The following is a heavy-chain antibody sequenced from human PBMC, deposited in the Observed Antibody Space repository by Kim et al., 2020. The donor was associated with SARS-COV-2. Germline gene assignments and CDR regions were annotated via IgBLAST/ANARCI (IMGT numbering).Heavy chain of an antibody. CDR2: IYYSGST. CDR1: GGSISSSSYY. J-gene: IGHJ3*02. D-gene: IGHD2-15*01. CDR3: ARREVGRSYCSGGSCNDAFDI. Sequence: SETLSLTCTVSGGSISSSSYYWGWIRQPPEKGLEWIGSIYYSGSTYYNPSLKSRVTISVDTSKNQFSLKLSSVTVADTAVYYCARREVGRSYCSGGSCNDAFDIWGQGTMVTVSS. V-gene: IGHV4-39*01.